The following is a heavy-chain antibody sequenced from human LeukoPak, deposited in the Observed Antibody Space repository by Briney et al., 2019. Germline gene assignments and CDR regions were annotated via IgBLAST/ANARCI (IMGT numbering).Heavy chain of an antibody. CDR2: IRYDGSNK. D-gene: IGHD3-3*01. J-gene: IGHJ4*02. V-gene: IGHV3-30*02. CDR3: AKDLHDFWSGYPRD. Sequence: GFLILSCAASGFTFSSYGMHWVRQAPGKGLEWVAFIRYDGSNKYYADSVKGRFTISRDNSKNTLYLQMNSLRAEATAVYYCAKDLHDFWSGYPRDWGQGTLVTVSS. CDR1: GFTFSSYG.